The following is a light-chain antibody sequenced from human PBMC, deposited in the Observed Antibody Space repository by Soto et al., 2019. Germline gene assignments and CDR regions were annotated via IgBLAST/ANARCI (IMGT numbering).Light chain of an antibody. CDR2: GAS. J-gene: IGKJ1*01. Sequence: VLTQSPGPLSLSPGERATLSCRGSQNINNNYLAWYQRKPGQAPRLLIYGASSRATGIPARFSGSGSGTDFTLTISRLEPEDFAVYYCQQYVTSPWALGQGTKVDIK. V-gene: IGKV3-20*01. CDR1: QNINNNY. CDR3: QQYVTSPWA.